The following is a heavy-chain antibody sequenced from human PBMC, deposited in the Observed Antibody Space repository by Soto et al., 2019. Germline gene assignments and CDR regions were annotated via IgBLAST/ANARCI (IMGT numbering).Heavy chain of an antibody. CDR2: ISAYNGNT. CDR3: ARAGLVWFGGLHDAFDI. J-gene: IGHJ3*02. D-gene: IGHD3-10*01. CDR1: GYTFTSYG. V-gene: IGHV1-18*04. Sequence: GSSVKVSCKASGYTFTSYGINWVRQAPGQGLEWMGWISAYNGNTNYAQKLQGRVTMTTDTSTSTAYMELRSLRSDDTAVYYCARAGLVWFGGLHDAFDIWDKGTMVTVSS.